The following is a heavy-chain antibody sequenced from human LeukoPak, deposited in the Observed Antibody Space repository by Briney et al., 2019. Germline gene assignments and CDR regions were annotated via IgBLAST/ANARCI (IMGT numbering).Heavy chain of an antibody. CDR3: ARDRGYCSSTSCYNNWFDP. D-gene: IGHD2-2*01. J-gene: IGHJ5*02. CDR2: INPNSGGT. Sequence: GASVKVSCKASGYTFTGYYMHWVRQAPGQGLEWMGWINPNSGGTNYAQRFQGRVTMTRDTPISAAYMELSRLRSDDTAVYYCARDRGYCSSTSCYNNWFDPWGQGTLVTVSS. CDR1: GYTFTGYY. V-gene: IGHV1-2*02.